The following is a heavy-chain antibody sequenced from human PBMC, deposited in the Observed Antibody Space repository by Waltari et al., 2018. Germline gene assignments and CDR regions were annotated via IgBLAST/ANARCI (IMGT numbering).Heavy chain of an antibody. CDR2: TIPILGIA. D-gene: IGHD1-1*01. CDR1: GGTFSSYA. CDR3: ARDHPTGNAFDI. Sequence: QVQLVQSGAEVKKPGSSVKVSCKASGGTFSSYAISWVRQARGQGLEWMGGTIPILGIANYAQKFQGRVTITADESTSTAYMELSSLRSEDTAVYYCARDHPTGNAFDIWGQGTMVTVSS. J-gene: IGHJ3*02. V-gene: IGHV1-69*04.